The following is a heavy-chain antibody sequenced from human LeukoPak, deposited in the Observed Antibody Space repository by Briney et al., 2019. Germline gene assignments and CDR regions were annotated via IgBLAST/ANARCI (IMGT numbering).Heavy chain of an antibody. D-gene: IGHD1-26*01. CDR2: VSGSGRNT. CDR3: VKSRRVGANQRGLFDY. Sequence: GGSLRLSCAGSGSTFSNYAMTWVRQAPGKGLEWVSSVSGSGRNTFYPDPVEGRFTISRDNSKNTVYLQMNSLRADDTAVYYCVKSRRVGANQRGLFDYWGQGTLVTVSP. V-gene: IGHV3-23*01. CDR1: GSTFSNYA. J-gene: IGHJ4*02.